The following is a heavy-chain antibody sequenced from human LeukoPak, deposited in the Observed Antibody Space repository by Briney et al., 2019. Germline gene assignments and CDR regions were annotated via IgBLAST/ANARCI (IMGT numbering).Heavy chain of an antibody. V-gene: IGHV3-23*01. CDR1: GFTFSSYA. CDR2: ISGSGGST. CDR3: AKDNRYRGYNYGYDY. J-gene: IGHJ4*02. D-gene: IGHD5-18*01. Sequence: GGSLRLSCAASGFTFSSYAMSWVRQAPGKGLEWVSAISGSGGSTYYADSVKGRFTISRDNSKNTLYLQMNSLRAEDTALYYCAKDNRYRGYNYGYDYWGQGTLVTVSS.